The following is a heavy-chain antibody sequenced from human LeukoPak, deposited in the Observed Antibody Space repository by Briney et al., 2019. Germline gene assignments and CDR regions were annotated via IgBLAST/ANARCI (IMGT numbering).Heavy chain of an antibody. CDR2: INPSGGST. J-gene: IGHJ2*01. Sequence: GASVKVSCKASGYTFTSYYMHWVRQAPGQGLEWMGIINPSGGSTSYAQKFQGRVTMTRDTSTSTVYMELSSLRSEDTAVYYCARDKSYYDSSGYFWYFDLWGRGTLVTVSS. D-gene: IGHD3-22*01. V-gene: IGHV1-46*01. CDR1: GYTFTSYY. CDR3: ARDKSYYDSSGYFWYFDL.